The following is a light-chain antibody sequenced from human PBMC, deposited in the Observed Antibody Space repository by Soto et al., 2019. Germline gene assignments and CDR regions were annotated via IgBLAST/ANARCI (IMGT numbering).Light chain of an antibody. J-gene: IGLJ3*02. CDR3: SSFTSRSTQV. V-gene: IGLV2-14*01. CDR1: SSDVGGYNY. CDR2: EVN. Sequence: QSVLTQPASVSGSPGQSITISCTGTSSDVGGYNYVSWYQQHPGKAPKLMIYEVNNRPLGVSNRFSGSKSGNTASLTISGLQAEDEADYYCSSFTSRSTQVLGGGTKLTVL.